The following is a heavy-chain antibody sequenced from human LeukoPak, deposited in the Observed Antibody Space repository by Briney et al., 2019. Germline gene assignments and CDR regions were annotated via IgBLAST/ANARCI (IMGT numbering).Heavy chain of an antibody. J-gene: IGHJ4*02. D-gene: IGHD2-15*01. Sequence: GGSLRLSCAASGFTFSSCWMSWVRQAPGKGLEWVANIKQDGSEKYYVDSVKGRFTISRDNAKNSLYLQMNSLRAEDTAVYYCARDAPSYDYCSGGSCYFDYWGQGTLVTVSS. CDR1: GFTFSSCW. CDR2: IKQDGSEK. V-gene: IGHV3-7*01. CDR3: ARDAPSYDYCSGGSCYFDY.